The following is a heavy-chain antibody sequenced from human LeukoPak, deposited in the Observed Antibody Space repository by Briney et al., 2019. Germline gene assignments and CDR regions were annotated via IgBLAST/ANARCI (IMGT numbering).Heavy chain of an antibody. V-gene: IGHV1-69*01. CDR3: AREGYYDSSGYYIFDY. D-gene: IGHD3-22*01. CDR1: GGTFSSYA. J-gene: IGHJ4*02. Sequence: VASVKVSCKASGGTFSSYAISWVRQAPGQGLEWMGGIIPIFGTANYAQKFQGRVTITADESTSTAYMELSSLRSEDTAVYYCAREGYYDSSGYYIFDYWGQGTLVTVSS. CDR2: IIPIFGTA.